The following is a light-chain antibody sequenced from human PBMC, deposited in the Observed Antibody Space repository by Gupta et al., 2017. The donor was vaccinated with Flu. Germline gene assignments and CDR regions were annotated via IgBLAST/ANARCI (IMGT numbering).Light chain of an antibody. CDR3: RLWDTTPFT. Sequence: PSSLSASVADTVTITSRASQRISSTLNSYHHKTGRAPNLLLFAAFDVQSGVPSKFSGSSSSVAFKLTIIRRLTADFVTYYCRLWDTTPFTFGHGTRVEI. CDR1: QRISST. V-gene: IGKV1-39*01. J-gene: IGKJ3*01. CDR2: AAF.